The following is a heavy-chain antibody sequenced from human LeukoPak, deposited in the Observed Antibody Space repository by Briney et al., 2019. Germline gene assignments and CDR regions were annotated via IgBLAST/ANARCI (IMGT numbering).Heavy chain of an antibody. Sequence: GGSLRLSSAASGFTFSSYSMNWVRQAPGKGLEWVSSISSSTSYIYYADSVKGRFTISRDNAKNSLYLQMNSLRAEDTAVYYCARDGSGYDWGRYYFDYWGQGTLVTVSS. CDR1: GFTFSSYS. CDR3: ARDGSGYDWGRYYFDY. J-gene: IGHJ4*02. V-gene: IGHV3-21*01. CDR2: ISSSTSYI. D-gene: IGHD5-12*01.